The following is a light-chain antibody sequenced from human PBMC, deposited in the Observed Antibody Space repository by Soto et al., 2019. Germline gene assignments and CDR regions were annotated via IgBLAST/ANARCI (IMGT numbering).Light chain of an antibody. Sequence: QSALTQPPSAPGTPGQRVTISCSGSSSNIGSNYVYWYQQLPGTAPKLLIYRNNQRPSGVPDRFSGSKSGTSASLAISGLRSEDEADYYCAAWDDSLTANYVFGTGTKVTVL. CDR1: SSNIGSNY. J-gene: IGLJ1*01. CDR2: RNN. CDR3: AAWDDSLTANYV. V-gene: IGLV1-47*01.